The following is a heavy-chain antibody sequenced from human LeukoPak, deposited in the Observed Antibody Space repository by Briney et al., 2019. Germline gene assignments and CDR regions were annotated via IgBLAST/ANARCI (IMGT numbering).Heavy chain of an antibody. CDR3: ARRGYTYGRGWFDP. Sequence: GGSLRLSCAASGFTFSSYSMNWVRQAPGKGLEWVSSISSSSSYIYYADSVKGRFTISRDNAKNSLYLQMNSLRAEDTAVYYCARRGYTYGRGWFDPWGQGTLVTVSS. CDR1: GFTFSSYS. D-gene: IGHD5-18*01. J-gene: IGHJ5*02. V-gene: IGHV3-21*01. CDR2: ISSSSSYI.